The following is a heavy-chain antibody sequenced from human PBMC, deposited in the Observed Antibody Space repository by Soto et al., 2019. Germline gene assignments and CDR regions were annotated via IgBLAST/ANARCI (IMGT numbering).Heavy chain of an antibody. CDR1: GGSISSSNW. V-gene: IGHV4-4*02. J-gene: IGHJ4*02. CDR2: IYHSGST. CDR3: AILLEGGYPRHFDY. Sequence: PSESLSLNCAVSGGSISSSNWWSCVRQPPGKGLEWIGEIYHSGSTNYNPSLKSRVTISVDKSKNQFSLKLSSVTAADTAVYYCAILLEGGYPRHFDYWGQGTLVTVSS. D-gene: IGHD3-16*02.